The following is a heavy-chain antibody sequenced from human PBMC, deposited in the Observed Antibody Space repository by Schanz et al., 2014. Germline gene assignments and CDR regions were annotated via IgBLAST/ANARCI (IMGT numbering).Heavy chain of an antibody. J-gene: IGHJ6*02. Sequence: QVQLVQSGAEVKKPGASVKVSCKASGYTFTSYYMHWVRQAPGQGLEWMGKINPSSGTTRIAQKFQGRVTMTRDTSTSTVYMEVSGLRSEDTAVYYCAKVDRTRYYAMDVWGQGTTVTVSS. CDR1: GYTFTSYY. CDR3: AKVDRTRYYAMDV. D-gene: IGHD3-9*01. CDR2: INPSSGTT. V-gene: IGHV1-46*01.